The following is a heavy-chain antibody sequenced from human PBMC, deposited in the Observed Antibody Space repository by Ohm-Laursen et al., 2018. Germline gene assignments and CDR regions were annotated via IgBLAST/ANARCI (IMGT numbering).Heavy chain of an antibody. CDR3: ARGKYDSIGYYYSFDY. D-gene: IGHD3-22*01. J-gene: IGHJ4*02. V-gene: IGHV3-7*03. CDR1: GVTFSTYW. CDR2: IKQDGGEK. Sequence: SLRLSCAASGVTFSTYWMNWVRQAPGKGLEWVANIKQDGGEKNFADSVKGRFTISRDNAKNSLYLQMNSLRAEDTAVYYCARGKYDSIGYYYSFDYWGQGTLVTVSS.